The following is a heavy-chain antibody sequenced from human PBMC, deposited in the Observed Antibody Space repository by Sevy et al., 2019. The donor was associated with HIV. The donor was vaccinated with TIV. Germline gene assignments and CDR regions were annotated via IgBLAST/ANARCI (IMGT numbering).Heavy chain of an antibody. V-gene: IGHV1-24*01. CDR1: GYTLTELS. CDR3: ATPYDSSGYVFDY. D-gene: IGHD3-22*01. Sequence: ASVKVSCKVSGYTLTELSMHWVRQAPGKGLEWMGGFDPEDGETIYAQKFQGRVTMTEDTSTDTAYMELSSLRSEDTDVYYCATPYDSSGYVFDYWGQGTLVTVSS. CDR2: FDPEDGET. J-gene: IGHJ4*02.